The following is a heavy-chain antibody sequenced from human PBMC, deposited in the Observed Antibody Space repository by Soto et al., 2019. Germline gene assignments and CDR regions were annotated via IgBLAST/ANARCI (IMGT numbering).Heavy chain of an antibody. D-gene: IGHD1-26*01. Sequence: ASVKVSCKVSGYRITELSIHWVRQAPGKGLEWMGGFDPPDGETTYAQRFQGRVTMTEDTSTDTAYMELSSLRSEDTAVYYCATDPAQSGRYYTWFDPWGQGTLVTVSS. CDR2: FDPPDGET. CDR1: GYRITELS. J-gene: IGHJ5*02. V-gene: IGHV1-24*01. CDR3: ATDPAQSGRYYTWFDP.